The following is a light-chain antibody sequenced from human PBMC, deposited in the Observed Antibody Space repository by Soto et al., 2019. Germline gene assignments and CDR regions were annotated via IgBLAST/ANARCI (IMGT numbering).Light chain of an antibody. CDR1: QSVSRN. J-gene: IGKJ2*01. V-gene: IGKV3-15*01. CDR2: DVS. Sequence: EIVMTQSPATLSVSPGERATLSCRASQSVSRNLAWYQQKPGQPLRLLIYDVSTRATGVPARFGGSGSGTEFTLTISGLQSEDFAVYYCQQYGDWPPDTFGQGTKVDIK. CDR3: QQYGDWPPDT.